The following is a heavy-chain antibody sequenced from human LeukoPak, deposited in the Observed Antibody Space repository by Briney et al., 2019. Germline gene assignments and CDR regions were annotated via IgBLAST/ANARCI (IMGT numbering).Heavy chain of an antibody. CDR2: IYSGGST. Sequence: PGGSLRLSCAASGFTVSSNYMSWVRQAPGKGLEWVSVIYSGGSTYYADSVKGRFTISRDNSKNTLYLQMNSLRAEDTAVYYCAKSPPGNSGFDYWGQGTLVTVSS. CDR1: GFTVSSNY. V-gene: IGHV3-53*01. J-gene: IGHJ4*02. D-gene: IGHD1/OR15-1a*01. CDR3: AKSPPGNSGFDY.